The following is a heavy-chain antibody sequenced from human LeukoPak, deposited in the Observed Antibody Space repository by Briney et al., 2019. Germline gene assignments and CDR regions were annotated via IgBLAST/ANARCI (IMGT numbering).Heavy chain of an antibody. Sequence: SCKVSGYTLTELSMHWVRQAPGKGLEWVAVISYDGSNKYYADSVKGRFTISRDNSKNTLYLQMNSLRAEDTAVYYCAKGGGSGSYSDYWGQGTLVTVSS. CDR1: GYTLTELS. CDR2: ISYDGSNK. CDR3: AKGGGSGSYSDY. J-gene: IGHJ4*02. D-gene: IGHD3-10*01. V-gene: IGHV3-30*18.